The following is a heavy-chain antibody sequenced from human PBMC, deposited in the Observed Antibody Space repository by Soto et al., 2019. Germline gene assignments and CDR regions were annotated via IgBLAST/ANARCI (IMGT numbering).Heavy chain of an antibody. J-gene: IGHJ3*02. CDR1: GFTFSSYA. CDR3: AKPDRSSTSCCDAFDI. D-gene: IGHD2-2*01. V-gene: IGHV3-23*01. CDR2: ISGSGGST. Sequence: GGSLRLSCAASGFTFSSYAMSWVRQAPGKGLEWVSAISGSGGSTYYADSVKGRFTISRDNSKNTLYLQMNSLRAEDTAVYYCAKPDRSSTSCCDAFDIWGQGTMVTVSS.